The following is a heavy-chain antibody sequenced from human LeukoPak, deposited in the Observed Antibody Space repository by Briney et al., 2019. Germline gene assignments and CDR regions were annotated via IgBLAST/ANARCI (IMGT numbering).Heavy chain of an antibody. J-gene: IGHJ5*02. Sequence: ASVKVSCKASGYTFTNYGISWVRQAPGQGLEWMGWISAYNGNTNYAQKLQGRVTMTTDTSTSTAYMELRSLRSDDTAVYYCARGEGRIAVAGNWFDPWGQGTLVTVSS. D-gene: IGHD6-19*01. CDR3: ARGEGRIAVAGNWFDP. CDR2: ISAYNGNT. V-gene: IGHV1-18*01. CDR1: GYTFTNYG.